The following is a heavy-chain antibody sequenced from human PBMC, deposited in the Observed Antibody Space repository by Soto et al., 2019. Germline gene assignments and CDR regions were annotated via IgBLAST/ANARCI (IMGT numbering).Heavy chain of an antibody. CDR2: IDPSDSQT. CDR3: ARQIYDSDSGPNFQYYFDS. D-gene: IGHD3-22*01. Sequence: ESLKMSFKGCGYSLAGYWLTWVRQIPGKGLEWMWRIDPSDSQTYYSPSFRGHVTISAAKSITTVFLQWSSLRASDTAMYYCARQIYDSDSGPNFQYYFDSWGQGTLVTVSS. CDR1: GYSLAGYW. J-gene: IGHJ4*02. V-gene: IGHV5-10-1*01.